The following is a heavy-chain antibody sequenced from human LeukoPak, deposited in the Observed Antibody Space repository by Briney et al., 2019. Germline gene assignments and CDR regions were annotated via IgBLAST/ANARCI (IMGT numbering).Heavy chain of an antibody. CDR1: GGSISSSNW. D-gene: IGHD6-19*01. CDR2: ISHSGST. CDR3: ASSVYSSGLYGSHFDY. J-gene: IGHJ4*02. Sequence: SETLSPTCAVSGGSISSSNWWSWVRQPPGKGLEWIGEISHSGSTNFNRSLKSRVTISVDKSKNHFSLEVNSVTAADTAVYFCASSVYSSGLYGSHFDYWGQGALVTVSS. V-gene: IGHV4-4*02.